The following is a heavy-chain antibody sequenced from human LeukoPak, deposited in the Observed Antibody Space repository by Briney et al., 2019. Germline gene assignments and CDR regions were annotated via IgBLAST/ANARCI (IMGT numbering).Heavy chain of an antibody. Sequence: GGSLRLSCAGSGFTFRSYTMTWVRKPPGKGLEWVSAISGSGDNTKYAGSVKGRFTVSRDNSKDTLYLRMNSLRAEDTAMYYCAKDRTTSGTFFPDDWGQGTLVTVSS. J-gene: IGHJ4*02. CDR2: ISGSGDNT. D-gene: IGHD1-14*01. V-gene: IGHV3-23*01. CDR3: AKDRTTSGTFFPDD. CDR1: GFTFRSYT.